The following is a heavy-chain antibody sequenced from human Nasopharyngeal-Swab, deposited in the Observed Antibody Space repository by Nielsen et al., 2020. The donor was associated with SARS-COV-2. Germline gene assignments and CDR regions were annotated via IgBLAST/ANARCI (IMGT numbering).Heavy chain of an antibody. Sequence: QTPSLTCAIPGDSVSSKSAAWNWTRQSPSRGLEWLGRTYYRSKSYNDYAVSVKSRITINPDTSKNQLSLQLNSVTPEDTAVYYCASGRDDYYYYYYQDVWGKGTTVTVSS. CDR3: ASGRDDYYYYYYQDV. CDR1: GDSVSSKSAA. J-gene: IGHJ6*03. V-gene: IGHV6-1*01. CDR2: TYYRSKSYN. D-gene: IGHD5-24*01.